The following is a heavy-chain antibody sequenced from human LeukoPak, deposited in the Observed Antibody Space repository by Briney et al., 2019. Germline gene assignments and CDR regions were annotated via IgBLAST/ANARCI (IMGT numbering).Heavy chain of an antibody. D-gene: IGHD6-6*01. J-gene: IGHJ4*02. CDR1: GCTFSSYA. CDR2: ISGSGGST. V-gene: IGHV3-23*01. CDR3: AALPSSSSFDY. Sequence: GGSLRLSCAASGCTFSSYAMSWVRQAPGKGLEWVSAISGSGGSTYYADSVKGRFTISRDNAKNSLYLQMNSLRAEDTAVYYCAALPSSSSFDYWGQGTLVTVSS.